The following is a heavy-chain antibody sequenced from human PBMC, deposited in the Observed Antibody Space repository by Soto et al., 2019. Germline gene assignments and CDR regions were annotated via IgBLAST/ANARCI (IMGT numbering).Heavy chain of an antibody. CDR2: IWYDGSNK. J-gene: IGHJ4*02. CDR1: GFTFSSYG. CDR3: ARGWSSGWPKD. V-gene: IGHV3-33*01. D-gene: IGHD6-19*01. Sequence: QVQLVESGGGVVQPGRSLRLSCAASGFTFSSYGMHWVRQAPGKGLEWVAVIWYDGSNKYYVDSVKGRFTISRDNSKNTLYLQMNSLRAEDTAVYYCARGWSSGWPKDWGQGTLVTVSS.